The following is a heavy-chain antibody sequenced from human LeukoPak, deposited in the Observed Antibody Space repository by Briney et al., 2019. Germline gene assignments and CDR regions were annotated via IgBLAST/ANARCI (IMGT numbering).Heavy chain of an antibody. CDR1: GFTFSNYA. CDR2: ISRSGGST. V-gene: IGHV3-23*01. D-gene: IGHD1-26*01. J-gene: IGHJ4*02. CDR3: AKDLAGSGSYSFDY. Sequence: GGSLRLSCAASGFTFSNYAMNWVRQAPGRGLEWVSAISRSGGSTYYADSVKGRFTISRDNSKNTLYLQMNSLRAEDTAVYYCAKDLAGSGSYSFDYWGQGTLVTVSS.